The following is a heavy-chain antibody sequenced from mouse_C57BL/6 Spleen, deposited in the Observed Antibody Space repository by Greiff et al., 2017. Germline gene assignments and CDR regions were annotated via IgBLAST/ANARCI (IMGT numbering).Heavy chain of an antibody. Sequence: QVQLQQSGPVLVKPGASVKISCKASGYAFSSSWMNWVKQRPGKGLEWIGRIYPGDGDTNYNGKFKGKATLTADKSSSTAYMQLSSLTSEDSAVYFCARRGIYYGSSPFAYWGQGTLVTVSA. CDR1: GYAFSSSW. V-gene: IGHV1-82*01. D-gene: IGHD1-1*01. CDR2: IYPGDGDT. J-gene: IGHJ3*01. CDR3: ARRGIYYGSSPFAY.